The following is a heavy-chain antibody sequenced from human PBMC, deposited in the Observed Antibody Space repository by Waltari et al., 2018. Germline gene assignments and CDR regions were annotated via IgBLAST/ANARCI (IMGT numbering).Heavy chain of an antibody. V-gene: IGHV4-59*01. Sequence: QVQLQESGPGLVKPSETLSLTCTVSGGSISSYYWSWIRQPPGKGLEWIGYIYYRGSTNYNPSLKSRVTISVDTSKNQFSLKLSSVTAADTAVYYCARGSGSGSYHNFDYWGQGTLVTVSS. CDR2: IYYRGST. CDR1: GGSISSYY. J-gene: IGHJ4*02. D-gene: IGHD3-10*01. CDR3: ARGSGSGSYHNFDY.